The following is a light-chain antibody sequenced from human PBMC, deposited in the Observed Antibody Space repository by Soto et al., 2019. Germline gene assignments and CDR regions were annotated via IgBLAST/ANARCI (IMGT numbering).Light chain of an antibody. CDR3: GAWHDSLNGLYV. Sequence: QSVLIQPPSASGTPGQRVTISCSGSNSNIGSNTANWYQQLPGTAPKLLIHSNSQRPSGVPDRFSGSKSGTSASLAISGLQSEDEADYYCGAWHDSLNGLYVFGTGTKVTVL. CDR2: SNS. CDR1: NSNIGSNT. V-gene: IGLV1-44*01. J-gene: IGLJ1*01.